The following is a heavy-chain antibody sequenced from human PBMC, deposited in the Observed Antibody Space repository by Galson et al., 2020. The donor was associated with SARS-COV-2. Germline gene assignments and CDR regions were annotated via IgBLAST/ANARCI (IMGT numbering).Heavy chain of an antibody. CDR3: ARRTYGDPPRLYFDL. J-gene: IGHJ2*01. CDR1: GFTFSTYA. Sequence: GGSLRLSCAASGFTFSTYAMHWVRQAPGKGLEYVSSISSDGGSTYYADYVKGRFTISRDNSRNTLYLQMGHLRVEDMAVYYCARRTYGDPPRLYFDLWGRGTLVPVSS. CDR2: ISSDGGST. V-gene: IGHV3-64*02. D-gene: IGHD4-17*01.